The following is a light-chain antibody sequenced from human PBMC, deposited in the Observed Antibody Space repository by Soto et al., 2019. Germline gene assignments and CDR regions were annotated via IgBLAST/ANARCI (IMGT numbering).Light chain of an antibody. V-gene: IGLV2-11*01. Sequence: QSALTQPRSVSGSPGQSITISCTGTSSDVGGYNYVSWYRQHPGKAPKLMIYDVSKRPSGVPDRFSGSMSANKASLTISGLXXXXXXXYYCCSYAGSYTHYVFGTGTKL. CDR2: DVS. CDR3: CSYAGSYTHYV. CDR1: SSDVGGYNY. J-gene: IGLJ1*01.